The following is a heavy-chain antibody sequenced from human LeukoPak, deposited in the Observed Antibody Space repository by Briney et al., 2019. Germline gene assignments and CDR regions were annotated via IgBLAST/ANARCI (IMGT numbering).Heavy chain of an antibody. D-gene: IGHD2-2*01. CDR1: GYTFTGYY. V-gene: IGHV1-2*06. CDR2: INPNSGGT. CDR3: ARDPTAYCSSTSCYPKYYMDV. J-gene: IGHJ6*03. Sequence: ASVKVSCKASGYTFTGYYIHWVRQAPGQGLEWMGRINPNSGGTSYAQKFQGRVTMTRDTSNSTAYMELSRLRSDDTAVYYCARDPTAYCSSTSCYPKYYMDVWGKGTTVTVSS.